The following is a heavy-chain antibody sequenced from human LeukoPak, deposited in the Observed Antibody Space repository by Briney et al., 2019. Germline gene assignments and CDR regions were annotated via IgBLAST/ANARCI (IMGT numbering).Heavy chain of an antibody. CDR1: GFTFSSYT. J-gene: IGHJ4*02. CDR2: ISYDATNK. D-gene: IGHD4-11*01. V-gene: IGHV3-30*18. Sequence: GGSLRLSCAASGFTFSSYTMRWVRQAPGKGLEWVAVISYDATNKYYADSVKGRFTLSRDNSKNTLYLQTNTLRDEDTAVYYCAKDPADYRGWFDYWGQGTLVTVSS. CDR3: AKDPADYRGWFDY.